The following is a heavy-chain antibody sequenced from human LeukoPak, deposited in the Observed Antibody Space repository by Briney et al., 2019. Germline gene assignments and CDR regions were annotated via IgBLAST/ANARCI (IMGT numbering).Heavy chain of an antibody. J-gene: IGHJ6*04. Sequence: GGSLRLSHRLAALSVGTACTGCARQAPGKGLEWVSAISGSGGDIEYADSVKGRFTISRDNPKNKIYLQTNSLRTEDTGVYGTRLYISVYLMKAATMDVWGKGTTVTVSS. CDR2: ISGSGGDI. V-gene: IGHV3-23*01. D-gene: IGHD2-15*01. CDR1: AALSVGTA. CDR3: RLYISVYLMKAATMDV.